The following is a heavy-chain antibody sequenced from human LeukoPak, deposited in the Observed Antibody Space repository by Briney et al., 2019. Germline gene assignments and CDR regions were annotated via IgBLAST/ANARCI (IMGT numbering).Heavy chain of an antibody. J-gene: IGHJ4*02. Sequence: GGSLRLSCAASGFTFSNAWMSWVRQAPGKGLEWVGRIKSKTDGGATDYAAPVKGRFTISRDDSKNTLYLQINSLKTEDTAVYYCTTGITMVRGRTVDYWGQGTLVTVSS. CDR1: GFTFSNAW. CDR3: TTGITMVRGRTVDY. D-gene: IGHD3-10*01. CDR2: IKSKTDGGAT. V-gene: IGHV3-15*01.